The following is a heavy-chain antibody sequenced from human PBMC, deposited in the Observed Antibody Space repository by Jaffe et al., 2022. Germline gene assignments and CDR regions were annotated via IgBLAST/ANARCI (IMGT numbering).Heavy chain of an antibody. J-gene: IGHJ4*02. CDR2: ISASGDKP. V-gene: IGHV3-23*01. D-gene: IGHD3-16*01. Sequence: EVQVLESGGGLVQPGGSLRLSCAASGFTFSNYAMTWVRQAPGKGLEWVSSISASGDKPYLAASVKGRFTVSRDNSKNTVYLQMNSLRAEDTAVYYCTESSRGDFDSWGQGTLVTVSS. CDR3: TESSRGDFDS. CDR1: GFTFSNYA.